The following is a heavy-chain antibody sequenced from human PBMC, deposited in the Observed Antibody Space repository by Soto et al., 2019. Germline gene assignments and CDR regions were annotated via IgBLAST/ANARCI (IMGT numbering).Heavy chain of an antibody. Sequence: PGESLKISCKASGYSFTSYWISWVRQVPGKGLEWMGRIDPSDSYTNYSPSFQGHVTISADKSISTAYLQWSSLKASDTAMYYCARSLTDYWYCDRCQRGTRVAAAS. CDR1: GYSFTSYW. D-gene: IGHD7-27*01. CDR2: IDPSDSYT. V-gene: IGHV5-10-1*01. CDR3: ARSLTDYWYCDR. J-gene: IGHJ2*01.